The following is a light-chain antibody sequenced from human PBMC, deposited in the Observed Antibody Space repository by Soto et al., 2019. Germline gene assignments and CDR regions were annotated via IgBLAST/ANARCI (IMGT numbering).Light chain of an antibody. CDR3: QHYNSYSEA. V-gene: IGKV1-5*03. CDR1: QGIRND. CDR2: KAS. Sequence: DIQMTQSPSSRSSSLGDRVTITCRASQGIRNDLGWYQQKPGKAPKLLIYKASTLKSGVPSRFSGSGSGTEFTLTISSLQTDDFATYYCQHYNSYSEAFGQGTKVDIK. J-gene: IGKJ1*01.